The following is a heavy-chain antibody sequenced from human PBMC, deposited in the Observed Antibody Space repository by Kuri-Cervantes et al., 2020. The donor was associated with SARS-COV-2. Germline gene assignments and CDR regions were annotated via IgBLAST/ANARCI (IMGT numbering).Heavy chain of an antibody. D-gene: IGHD1-26*01. V-gene: IGHV3-38-3*01. Sequence: GESLKISCAASGFTVSSNEMSWVRQAPGKGLEWVSSISGGSTYYADSREGRFTISRDNSKNTLHLQMNSLRAEDTAVYYCASGLLIVVDYWGQGTLVTVSS. CDR2: ISGGST. J-gene: IGHJ4*02. CDR3: ASGLLIVVDY. CDR1: GFTVSSNE.